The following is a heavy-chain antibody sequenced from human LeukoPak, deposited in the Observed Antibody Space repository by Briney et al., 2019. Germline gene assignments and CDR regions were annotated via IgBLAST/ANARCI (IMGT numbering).Heavy chain of an antibody. V-gene: IGHV4-61*02. CDR2: IYTSGST. Sequence: SQTLSLTCTVSGGSISSGSYYWSWIRQPAGKGLEWIVRIYTSGSTNYNPSLKSRVTISVDTSKNQFSLKLNSVTAADTAVYYCARGGDSSGYEGRFDHWGQGTLVTVSS. D-gene: IGHD3-22*01. CDR3: ARGGDSSGYEGRFDH. J-gene: IGHJ5*02. CDR1: GGSISSGSYY.